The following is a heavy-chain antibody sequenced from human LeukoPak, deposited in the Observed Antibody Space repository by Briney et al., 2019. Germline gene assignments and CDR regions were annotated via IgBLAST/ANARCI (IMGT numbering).Heavy chain of an antibody. Sequence: PGGSLRLSCAASGFTFSSYWMSWVRQAPGKGLEWVANIKQDGSEKYYVDSVKGRFTISRDNAKNSLYLQMNSLKAEDTAVYYCARDLLEPYFDYWGQGTLVTVSS. D-gene: IGHD1-1*01. CDR3: ARDLLEPYFDY. J-gene: IGHJ4*02. CDR1: GFTFSSYW. CDR2: IKQDGSEK. V-gene: IGHV3-7*01.